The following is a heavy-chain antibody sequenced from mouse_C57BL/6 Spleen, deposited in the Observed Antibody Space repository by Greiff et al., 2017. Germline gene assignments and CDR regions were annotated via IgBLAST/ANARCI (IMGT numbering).Heavy chain of an antibody. D-gene: IGHD2-4*01. Sequence: QVTLKVCGPGILQPSQTLSLTCSFSGFSLSTFGMGVGWIRQPSGKGLEWLAHIWWDDDKYYNPALKSRLTISKDTSKNQVFLKIANVDTADTATYYCARIDGGLRRRYWYFDVWGTGTTVTVSS. CDR3: ARIDGGLRRRYWYFDV. V-gene: IGHV8-8*01. CDR1: GFSLSTFGMG. J-gene: IGHJ1*03. CDR2: IWWDDDK.